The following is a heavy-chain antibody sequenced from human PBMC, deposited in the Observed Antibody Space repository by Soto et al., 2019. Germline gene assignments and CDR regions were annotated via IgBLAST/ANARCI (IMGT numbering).Heavy chain of an antibody. D-gene: IGHD4-17*01. CDR3: ARDSLYYGESEKSGQGNAFDI. Sequence: QVQLQESGPGLVKPSQTLSLTCTVSGGSISSGDYYWSWIRQPPGKGLEWIGYISYSGCTYYNPSHKSRVTISVDTDKNQFSLKLSSVTAADTAVYYCARDSLYYGESEKSGQGNAFDIWGQGTIVTVSS. J-gene: IGHJ3*02. CDR1: GGSISSGDYY. CDR2: ISYSGCT. V-gene: IGHV4-30-4*01.